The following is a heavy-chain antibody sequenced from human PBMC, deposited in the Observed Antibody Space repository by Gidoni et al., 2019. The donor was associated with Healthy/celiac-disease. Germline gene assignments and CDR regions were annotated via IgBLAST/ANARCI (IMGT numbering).Heavy chain of an antibody. CDR3: ARDGPGPSGSHRWDY. J-gene: IGHJ4*02. D-gene: IGHD1-26*01. V-gene: IGHV4-61*02. Sequence: QVQLQESGPGLVKPSQTLSLTCTVSGGSISSGSYYWSWIRQPAGKGLEWIGRIYTSGSTNYNPSLKSRVTISVDTSKNQFSLKLSSVTAADTAVYYCARDGPGPSGSHRWDYWGQGTLVTVSS. CDR2: IYTSGST. CDR1: GGSISSGSYY.